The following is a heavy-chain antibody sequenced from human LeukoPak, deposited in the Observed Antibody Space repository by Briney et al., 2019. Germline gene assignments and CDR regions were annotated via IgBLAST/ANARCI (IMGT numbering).Heavy chain of an antibody. D-gene: IGHD6-13*01. CDR3: ARIIAAAGYYFDY. J-gene: IGHJ4*02. V-gene: IGHV4-39*07. CDR1: GGSISSSSYY. CDR2: IYYSGST. Sequence: SETLSLTCTVSGGSISSSSYYWGWIRQPPGKGLEWIGSIYYSGSTYYNPTLKSRVTISVDTSKNQFSLKLSSVTAADTAVYYCARIIAAAGYYFDYWGQGTLVTVSS.